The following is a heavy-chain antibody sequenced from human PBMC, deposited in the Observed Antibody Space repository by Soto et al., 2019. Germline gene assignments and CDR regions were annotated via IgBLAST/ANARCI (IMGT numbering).Heavy chain of an antibody. CDR1: GGTFSSYA. CDR3: AREALIVVVPAAIRDLYYYGMDV. V-gene: IGHV1-69*01. Sequence: QVQLVQSGAEVKKPGSSVKVSCKASGGTFSSYAFSWVRQAPGQGLEWMGGIIPIFGTANYAQKFQGRVTITADESTTTAYMELSSLRSEDTAVYYCAREALIVVVPAAIRDLYYYGMDVWGQGTTVTVSS. D-gene: IGHD2-2*02. CDR2: IIPIFGTA. J-gene: IGHJ6*02.